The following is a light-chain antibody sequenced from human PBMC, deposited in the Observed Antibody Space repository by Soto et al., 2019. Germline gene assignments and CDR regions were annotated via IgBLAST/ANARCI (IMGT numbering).Light chain of an antibody. CDR3: QQYSSSPT. J-gene: IGKJ1*01. Sequence: EIVLTQSPATLCLSPGERATHSCRASQSVSSSYLAWYQQKPGPAPRLLIYGASSRATGIPDRCSGRWAGTDFTLTISRLEPEDFAVYYCQQYSSSPTFGQGTKV. CDR2: GAS. CDR1: QSVSSSY. V-gene: IGKV3-20*01.